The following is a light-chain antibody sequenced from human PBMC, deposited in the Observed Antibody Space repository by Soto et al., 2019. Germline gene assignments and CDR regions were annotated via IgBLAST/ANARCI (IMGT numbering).Light chain of an antibody. CDR3: QQFGDSFS. J-gene: IGKJ4*01. V-gene: IGKV3-20*01. CDR1: QTVTDSY. CDR2: GTS. Sequence: IVLTQSPGTLSLSPGESATLSCRASQTVTDSYLAWYQQTPGQAPRLLIYGTSNRAGGGPNRFRGAGSGTDFTLTISRVEPEDFAVYYWQQFGDSFSFCGGTKVE.